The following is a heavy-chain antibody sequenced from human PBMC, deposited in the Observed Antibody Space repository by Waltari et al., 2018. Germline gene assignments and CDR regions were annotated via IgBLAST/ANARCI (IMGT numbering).Heavy chain of an antibody. CDR3: ANSPVESGATGSVKPWGFDY. Sequence: EVQLVESGGGLVQPGGSLRLSCNASGFSFSTYWMSWVRPAPGKGVEWVGRIREDGSYKYYVDSVQGRFTISRDNAKTSLYLQMNSLRAEDTAVYFCANSPVESGATGSVKPWGFDYWGQGNLVTVSS. J-gene: IGHJ4*02. V-gene: IGHV3-7*01. CDR1: GFSFSTYW. CDR2: IREDGSYK. D-gene: IGHD2-2*01.